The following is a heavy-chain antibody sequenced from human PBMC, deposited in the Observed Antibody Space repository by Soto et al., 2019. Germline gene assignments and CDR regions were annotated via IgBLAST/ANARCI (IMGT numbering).Heavy chain of an antibody. J-gene: IGHJ4*02. V-gene: IGHV3-7*01. Sequence: GGSLRLSCAASGFTFSSYWMSWVRQAPGKGLEWVANIKQDGSEKYYVDSVKGRFTISRDNAKNSLYLQMNSRRAEDTAGYYCARCGAARPRFDYWGQGTLVTVSS. CDR2: IKQDGSEK. CDR1: GFTFSSYW. CDR3: ARCGAARPRFDY. D-gene: IGHD6-6*01.